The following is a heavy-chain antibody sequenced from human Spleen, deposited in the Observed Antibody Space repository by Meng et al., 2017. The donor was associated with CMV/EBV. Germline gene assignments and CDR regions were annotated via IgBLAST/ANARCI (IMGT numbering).Heavy chain of an antibody. Sequence: ASVKVSCKASGYTFTDNYMHWVRQAPGQGLEWMGWINPNSGGSNYAQKFQGRATITADKSTGTAYMELSSLRSEDTAIYYCARDSLPSRGVVIPVAVPPAYWGQGTLVTVSS. CDR2: INPNSGGS. V-gene: IGHV1-2*02. J-gene: IGHJ4*02. D-gene: IGHD3-16*02. CDR1: GYTFTDNY. CDR3: ARDSLPSRGVVIPVAVPPAY.